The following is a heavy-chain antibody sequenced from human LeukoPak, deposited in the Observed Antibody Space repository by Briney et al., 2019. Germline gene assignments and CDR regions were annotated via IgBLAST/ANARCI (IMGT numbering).Heavy chain of an antibody. CDR2: ISSSGSTI. CDR1: GFTFSSYE. D-gene: IGHD3-10*01. J-gene: IGHJ4*02. V-gene: IGHV3-48*03. CDR3: ARDSLAWGSGSYVYYFDY. Sequence: GGSLRLSCAASGFTFSSYEMNWVRQAPGKGLEWVSYISSSGSTIYYADSVKGRFTISRDNAKNSLYLQMNSLRAEDTAAYYCARDSLAWGSGSYVYYFDYWGQGTLVTVSS.